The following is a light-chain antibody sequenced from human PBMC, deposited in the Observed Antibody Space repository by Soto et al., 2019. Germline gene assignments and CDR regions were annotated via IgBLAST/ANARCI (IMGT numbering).Light chain of an antibody. J-gene: IGKJ1*01. CDR2: DAS. CDR3: QQFNNWPRT. CDR1: QSVSSK. V-gene: IGKV3D-15*01. Sequence: EIAITQSPATLSVSPGERATLSCRASQSVSSKLAWYQQKPGQAPRLLIYDASTRATGIPARFSGSGSGTEFTLTISSLQSEDFAVYYCQQFNNWPRTFGQ.